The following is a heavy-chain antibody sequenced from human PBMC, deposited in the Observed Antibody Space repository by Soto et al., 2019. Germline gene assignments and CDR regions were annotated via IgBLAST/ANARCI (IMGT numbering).Heavy chain of an antibody. Sequence: TSETLSLTCTVSGGSISSYYWSWIRQPPGKGLEWIGYIYYSGNTNYNPSLKSRVTISVDTSKNQFSLKLSSVTAADTAVYYCAVRTTSRYYYCMDVWGQGTTVTVSS. D-gene: IGHD1-1*01. CDR3: AVRTTSRYYYCMDV. CDR1: GGSISSYY. J-gene: IGHJ6*02. CDR2: IYYSGNT. V-gene: IGHV4-59*01.